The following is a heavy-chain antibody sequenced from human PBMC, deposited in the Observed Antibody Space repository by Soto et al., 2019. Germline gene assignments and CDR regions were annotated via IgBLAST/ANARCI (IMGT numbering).Heavy chain of an antibody. D-gene: IGHD3-9*01. Sequence: QVQVVESGGGVVQPGGSLRLSCAGSGFTFSSYGMHWVRQAPGKGLEWMAVISYHGRNTDYADSVKGRFTISRDNSNNTLYLQMNRLRAEDTAVYYCAKDAGLPYHEVLTGFSYFESCGQGTLVTVSS. CDR3: AKDAGLPYHEVLTGFSYFES. CDR2: ISYHGRNT. V-gene: IGHV3-30*18. CDR1: GFTFSSYG. J-gene: IGHJ4*02.